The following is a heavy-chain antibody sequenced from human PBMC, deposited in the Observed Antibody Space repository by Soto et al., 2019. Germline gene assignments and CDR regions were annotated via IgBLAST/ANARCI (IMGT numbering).Heavy chain of an antibody. Sequence: QMQLVQSGPEVKKPGTSVKVSFKASGFTFSSSIVQWVRRARGQRLEWIGWIVVGSGHTNYEQKFQERVTITRDMSTSTAYMELSSLRSEDTAVYYCAAPDFGDYWYFDLWGRGTLVTFTS. D-gene: IGHD4-17*01. V-gene: IGHV1-58*01. CDR3: AAPDFGDYWYFDL. CDR1: GFTFSSSI. CDR2: IVVGSGHT. J-gene: IGHJ2*01.